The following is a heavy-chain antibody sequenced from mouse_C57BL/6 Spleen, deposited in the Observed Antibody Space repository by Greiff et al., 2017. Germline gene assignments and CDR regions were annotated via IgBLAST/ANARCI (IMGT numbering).Heavy chain of an antibody. J-gene: IGHJ2*01. D-gene: IGHD1-1*01. CDR1: GFSFNTYA. CDR3: VSSYGGVDY. Sequence: EVMLVESGGGLVQPKGSLKLSCAASGFSFNTYAMNWVRQAPGKGLEWVARIRSKSNNYATYYADSVKDRFTISRDDSESMLYLQMNNLKTEDTAMYYCVSSYGGVDYWGQGTTLTVSS. V-gene: IGHV10-1*01. CDR2: IRSKSNNYAT.